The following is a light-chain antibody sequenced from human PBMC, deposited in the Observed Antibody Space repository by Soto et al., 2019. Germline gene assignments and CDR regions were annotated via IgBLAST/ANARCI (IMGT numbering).Light chain of an antibody. Sequence: QSALTQPPSASGSPGQSVTISCTGTSSDVGGYNSVSWYQQHPGKAPKLMIYEVSKRPSGVPDRFSGSKSGNTASLTVSWLQAEDEADYYCSSYAGSNNLVFGRGTKLTVL. CDR3: SSYAGSNNLV. CDR2: EVS. CDR1: SSDVGGYNS. J-gene: IGLJ2*01. V-gene: IGLV2-8*01.